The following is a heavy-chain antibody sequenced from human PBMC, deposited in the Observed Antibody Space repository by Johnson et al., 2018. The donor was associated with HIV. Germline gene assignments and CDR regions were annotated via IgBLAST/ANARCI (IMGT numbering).Heavy chain of an antibody. Sequence: QVQLVESGGGVVQPGRSLRLSCAASGFTFSSYAMHWVRQAPGKGLEWVAVISYDGSNKYYADSVKGRFTISRDNSKNTLYLQMNSLRAEDTAVYYCAKWRIIYAFDIWGQGTMVTVSS. J-gene: IGHJ3*02. CDR1: GFTFSSYA. CDR2: ISYDGSNK. CDR3: AKWRIIYAFDI. V-gene: IGHV3-30-3*02. D-gene: IGHD3-16*01.